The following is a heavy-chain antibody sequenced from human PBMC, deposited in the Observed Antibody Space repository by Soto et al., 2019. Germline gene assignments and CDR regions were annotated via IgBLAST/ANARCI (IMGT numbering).Heavy chain of an antibody. V-gene: IGHV3-30-3*01. CDR3: AREQEGMDV. J-gene: IGHJ6*02. CDR2: ISYDGSNK. Sequence: QVQLVESGGGVVQPGRSLRLSCAASGFTFSSYAMHWVRQAPGKGLEWVAVISYDGSNKYYADSVKGRFTISRDNSKNTLYLQMNSLRAEDTAVYYCAREQEGMDVWGQGTTVTVSS. CDR1: GFTFSSYA.